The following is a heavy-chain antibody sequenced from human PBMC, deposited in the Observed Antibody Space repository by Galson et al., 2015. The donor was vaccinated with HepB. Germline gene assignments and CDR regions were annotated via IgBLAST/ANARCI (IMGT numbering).Heavy chain of an antibody. J-gene: IGHJ5*01. CDR1: EFTFSNYW. CDR3: VRMGSVHIPELQASEFRPWFDS. CDR2: IQQDGKEV. V-gene: IGHV3-7*01. Sequence: SLRLSCAASEFTFSNYWRSWVRQAPGKGLEWVANIQQDGKEVYYVDSVRGRFTISRDNARNSLFLQMNSLRVEDTAVYYCVRMGSVHIPELQASEFRPWFDSWGQGILVTVSS. D-gene: IGHD1-7*01.